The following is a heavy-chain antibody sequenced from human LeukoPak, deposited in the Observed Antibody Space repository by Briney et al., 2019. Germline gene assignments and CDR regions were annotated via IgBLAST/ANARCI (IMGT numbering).Heavy chain of an antibody. CDR2: IIPIFGTA. D-gene: IGHD2-15*01. V-gene: IGHV1-69*06. CDR3: ARGLVGYCSGGSCYAGYGMDV. Sequence: ASVKVSCKASRGTFSRYAISWVRQAPVQGVEWMGGIIPIFGTANYTQKFQGRVTITADKSTSTAYMELSSLRSEDTAVYYCARGLVGYCSGGSCYAGYGMDVWGKGTTVTVSS. J-gene: IGHJ6*04. CDR1: RGTFSRYA.